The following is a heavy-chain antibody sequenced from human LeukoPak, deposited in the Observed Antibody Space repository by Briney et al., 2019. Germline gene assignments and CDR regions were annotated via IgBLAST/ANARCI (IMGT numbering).Heavy chain of an antibody. Sequence: SETLSLTCTVSGGSISSYYWSWIRQPPGKGLEWIGYIYYSRSTNYNPSLKSRVTISVDTSKNQFSLKLSSVTAADTAVYYCARVPKYGDYGGVFDYWGQGTLVTVSS. CDR3: ARVPKYGDYGGVFDY. CDR2: IYYSRST. J-gene: IGHJ4*02. CDR1: GGSISSYY. D-gene: IGHD4-23*01. V-gene: IGHV4-59*01.